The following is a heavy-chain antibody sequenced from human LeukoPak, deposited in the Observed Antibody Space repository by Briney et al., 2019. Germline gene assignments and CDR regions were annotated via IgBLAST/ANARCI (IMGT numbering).Heavy chain of an antibody. D-gene: IGHD6-19*01. CDR1: GYTFTSYG. CDR2: ISAYNGNT. V-gene: IGHV1-18*01. CDR3: AREGGIAVAGTSDY. J-gene: IGHJ4*02. Sequence: ASVTLSCKASGYTFTSYGISWVRQAHGQGLEWMGWISAYNGNTNYAQKLQGRVTMTTDTSTSTAYMELRSLRSDDTAVYYCAREGGIAVAGTSDYWGQGTLVTVSS.